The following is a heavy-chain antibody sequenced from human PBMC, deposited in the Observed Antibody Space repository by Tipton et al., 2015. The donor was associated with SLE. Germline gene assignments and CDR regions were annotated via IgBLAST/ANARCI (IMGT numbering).Heavy chain of an antibody. CDR1: GVSIGDYPWR. D-gene: IGHD2-21*01. V-gene: IGHV4-39*07. CDR3: ARAGGGDSNWFDP. CDR2: VSYSGRT. J-gene: IGHJ5*02. Sequence: TLSLTCSVSGVSIGDYPWRWGWIRQPPGKGLEWIGTVSYSGRTYYNPSLKSRVTISVDTSKNQFSLKLSSVTAADTAVYYCARAGGGDSNWFDPWGQGTLVTVSS.